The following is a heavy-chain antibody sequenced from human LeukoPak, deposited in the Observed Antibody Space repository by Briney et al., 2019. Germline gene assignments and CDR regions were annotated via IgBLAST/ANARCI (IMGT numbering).Heavy chain of an antibody. CDR2: INTNTGNP. CDR3: ARDLVSGTEPDAFDI. J-gene: IGHJ3*02. CDR1: GYTFTSYA. V-gene: IGHV7-4-1*02. Sequence: ASVKVSCKASGYTFTSYAMNWVRQAPGQWLEWMGWINTNTGNPTYAQGFTGRFVFSLDTSVSTAYLQISSLKAEDTAVYYCARDLVSGTEPDAFDIWGQGTMVTVSS. D-gene: IGHD1-14*01.